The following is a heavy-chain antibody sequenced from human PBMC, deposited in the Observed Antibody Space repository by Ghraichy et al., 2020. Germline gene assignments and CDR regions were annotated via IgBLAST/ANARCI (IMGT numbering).Heavy chain of an antibody. V-gene: IGHV4-34*01. Sequence: TLSLTCAVYGGSFSGYYWSWIRQPPGKGLEWIGEINHSGSTNYNPSLKSRVTISVDTSKNQFSLKLSSVTAADTAVYYCARGHYDFWSGYYGRRGMDVWGQGTTVTVSS. J-gene: IGHJ6*02. CDR3: ARGHYDFWSGYYGRRGMDV. CDR2: INHSGST. D-gene: IGHD3-3*01. CDR1: GGSFSGYY.